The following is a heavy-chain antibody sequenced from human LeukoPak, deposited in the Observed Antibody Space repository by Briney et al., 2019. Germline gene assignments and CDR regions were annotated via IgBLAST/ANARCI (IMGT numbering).Heavy chain of an antibody. CDR3: ARDGLYCSSTSCYGRY. CDR2: IKQDGSEK. D-gene: IGHD2-2*01. CDR1: GFTFSSYW. V-gene: IGHV3-7*01. J-gene: IGHJ4*02. Sequence: GGSLRLSCAASGFTFSSYWMSWVRQAPGNGLEWVANIKQDGSEKYYVDSVKGRFTISRDNAKNSLYLQMNSLRAEDTAVYYCARDGLYCSSTSCYGRYWGQGTLVTVSS.